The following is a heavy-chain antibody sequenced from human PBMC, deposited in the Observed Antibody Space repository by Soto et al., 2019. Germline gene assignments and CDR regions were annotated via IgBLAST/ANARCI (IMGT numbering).Heavy chain of an antibody. J-gene: IGHJ6*02. V-gene: IGHV4-31*03. CDR1: GASITRDNYY. D-gene: IGHD2-2*01. Sequence: QVQLQESGPGLVMPSQTVSLTCTVSGASITRDNYYWTWLRQRPGKGLEGIGYIYATGSTHYSPSIESRFTMSVDTSKSQFSLKVTFVSVADTAVYYCARYCSSSSCYRKGMDVWGQGTTVTVSS. CDR2: IYATGST. CDR3: ARYCSSSSCYRKGMDV.